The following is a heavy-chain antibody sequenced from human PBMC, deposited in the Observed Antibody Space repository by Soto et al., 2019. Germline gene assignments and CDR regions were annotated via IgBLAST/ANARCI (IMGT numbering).Heavy chain of an antibody. V-gene: IGHV1-46*03. D-gene: IGHD2-15*01. CDR2: INPSGGST. Sequence: ASVKVSCKASGYTFTSYYMHWVRQAPGQGLEWMGIINPSGGSTSYAQKFQGRVTMTRDTSTSTVYMELSSLRSEDTAVYFCARADVVVVAATRGIYNWFDPWGQGTLVTVS. J-gene: IGHJ5*02. CDR1: GYTFTSYY. CDR3: ARADVVVVAATRGIYNWFDP.